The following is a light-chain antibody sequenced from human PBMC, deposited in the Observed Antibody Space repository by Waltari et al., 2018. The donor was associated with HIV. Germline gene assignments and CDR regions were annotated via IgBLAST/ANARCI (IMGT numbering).Light chain of an antibody. CDR2: SAS. CDR3: LQQHRYPLT. V-gene: IGKV1-17*01. CDR1: EDIGRD. Sequence: DIQLTQSPSSLSASVGDRVTVTCRASEDIGRDLAWYQQRATEAPTRLIYSASSLQNGVPSRFSGVGSGTNFTLTINGLKPEDSATFFCLQQHRYPLTFGGGTTV. J-gene: IGKJ4*01.